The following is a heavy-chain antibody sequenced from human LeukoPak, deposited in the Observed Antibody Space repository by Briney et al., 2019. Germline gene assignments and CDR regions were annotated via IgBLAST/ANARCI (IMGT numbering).Heavy chain of an antibody. V-gene: IGHV3-21*01. J-gene: IGHJ4*02. D-gene: IGHD4-17*01. CDR1: GFTFSSYS. CDR3: ARGGSYGDLFDY. CDR2: ISSSSSYI. Sequence: GGSLRLSCAASGFTFSSYSMNWVRQAPGKGLEWVSSISSSSSYIYYADSVKGRFTISRDNAKSSLYLQMNSLRAEDTAVYYCARGGSYGDLFDYWGQGTLVTVSS.